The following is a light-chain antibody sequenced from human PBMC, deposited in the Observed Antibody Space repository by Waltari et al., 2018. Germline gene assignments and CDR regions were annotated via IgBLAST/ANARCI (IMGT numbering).Light chain of an antibody. Sequence: DIQLTQSPSTLSASVGDRVTITCRASQTPINWLAWYQQKPGKAPKLLIYKASNLETGVPSRFSGSGSGTEFTLTISSLQPDDFATYYCQQYNSNSWTFGQGTKVEIK. J-gene: IGKJ1*01. CDR2: KAS. V-gene: IGKV1-5*03. CDR1: QTPINW. CDR3: QQYNSNSWT.